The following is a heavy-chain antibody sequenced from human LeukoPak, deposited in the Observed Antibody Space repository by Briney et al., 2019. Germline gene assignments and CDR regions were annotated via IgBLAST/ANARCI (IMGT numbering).Heavy chain of an antibody. CDR1: GFTFSSYE. Sequence: GGSLRLSCAASGFTFSSYEMNWVRQAPGKGLEFISYISSSGSIIYYADSVKGRFTISRDNAKNSLYLQMNSLRAEDTAVYYCARDSLTMIVGRQKRGLDYWGQGTLVTVSS. J-gene: IGHJ4*02. V-gene: IGHV3-48*03. CDR2: ISSSGSII. D-gene: IGHD3-22*01. CDR3: ARDSLTMIVGRQKRGLDY.